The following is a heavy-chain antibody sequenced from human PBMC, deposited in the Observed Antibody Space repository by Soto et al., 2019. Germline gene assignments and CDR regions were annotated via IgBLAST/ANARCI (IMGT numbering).Heavy chain of an antibody. CDR3: TRTDLTSINWFPWFVP. J-gene: IGHJ5*02. D-gene: IGHD6-13*01. CDR2: IRSKSNNYAT. V-gene: IGHV3-73*01. Sequence: GSLRLSCAASGFNFSVSGVHWVRQVSGKGLEWVGRIRSKSNNYATVYAASVKGRFTISRDDSKNTAYLQMTSLKTEDTAVYYCTRTDLTSINWFPWFVPWGQGTLVTVCS. CDR1: GFNFSVSG.